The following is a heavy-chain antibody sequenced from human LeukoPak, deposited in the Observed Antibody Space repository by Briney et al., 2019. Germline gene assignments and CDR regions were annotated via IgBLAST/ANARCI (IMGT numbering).Heavy chain of an antibody. V-gene: IGHV1-8*01. D-gene: IGHD6-19*01. Sequence: ASVKVSCKASGYTFTGYDINWVRQATGQGLEWMGWMNPNSGNTGYAQKFQGRVTMTRNTSISTAYMELSSLRSEDTAVYYCARAPYSSGWFSTAYYFDYWGQGTLVTVSS. CDR1: GYTFTGYD. J-gene: IGHJ4*02. CDR3: ARAPYSSGWFSTAYYFDY. CDR2: MNPNSGNT.